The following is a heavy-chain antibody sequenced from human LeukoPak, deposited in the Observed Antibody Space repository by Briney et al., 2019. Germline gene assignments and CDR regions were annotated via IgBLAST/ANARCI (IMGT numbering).Heavy chain of an antibody. J-gene: IGHJ3*02. CDR3: AREIVGYDAFDI. CDR2: IRQDGNIK. D-gene: IGHD1-1*01. V-gene: IGHV3-7*01. CDR1: EFTLGSYW. Sequence: PGGSLRLSCTASEFTLGSYWVSWVRQTPAKGLEWMANIRQDGNIKYYVDSVRGRFSISRDNAKNSLYLQMNNLRVDDTALYYCAREIVGYDAFDIWGRGTMVTVSS.